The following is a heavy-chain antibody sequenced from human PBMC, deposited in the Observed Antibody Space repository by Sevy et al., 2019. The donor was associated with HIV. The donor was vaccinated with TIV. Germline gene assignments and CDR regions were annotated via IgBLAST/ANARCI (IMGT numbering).Heavy chain of an antibody. D-gene: IGHD2-2*01. CDR1: GGSFIGYY. CDR3: ARHCSSTSCSHASDI. Sequence: SETLSLTCDVYGGSFIGYYWSWIRQPPGKGLEWIGEINHSGSTNYNPSLKSRVTISVDTSKNQFSLKLSSVTAADTAVYYCARHCSSTSCSHASDIWGQGTMVTVSS. CDR2: INHSGST. V-gene: IGHV4-34*01. J-gene: IGHJ3*02.